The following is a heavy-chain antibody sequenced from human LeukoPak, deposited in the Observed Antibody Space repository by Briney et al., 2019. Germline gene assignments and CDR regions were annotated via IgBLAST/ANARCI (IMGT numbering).Heavy chain of an antibody. CDR2: ISWDGVTT. V-gene: IGHV3-43*01. CDR3: ARDKTGTGIDY. D-gene: IGHD1-7*01. Sequence: GGSLRLSCAASGYTFDDYTMPWVRQAPGKGLEWVSLISWDGVTTYYAHSVKGRFTISRDSSKNSLFLQMNSLRTEDTALYYCARDKTGTGIDYWGQGTLVTVSS. J-gene: IGHJ4*02. CDR1: GYTFDDYT.